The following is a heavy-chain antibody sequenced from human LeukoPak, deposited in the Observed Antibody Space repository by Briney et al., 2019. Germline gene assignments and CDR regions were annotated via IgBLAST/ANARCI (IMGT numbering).Heavy chain of an antibody. CDR1: GVSVSSGGYY. Sequence: SETLSLTCTVSGVSVSSGGYYWSWIRQHPGKGLEWIGYIYYSGSTYYNPSLKSRVTISVDTSKNQFSLKLSSVTAADTAVYYCARALTIAAAAYFDYWGQGTLVTVSS. J-gene: IGHJ4*02. D-gene: IGHD6-13*01. CDR2: IYYSGST. CDR3: ARALTIAAAAYFDY. V-gene: IGHV4-31*03.